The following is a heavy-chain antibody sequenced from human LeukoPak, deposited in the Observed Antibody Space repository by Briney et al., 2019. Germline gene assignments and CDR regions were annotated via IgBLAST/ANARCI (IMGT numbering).Heavy chain of an antibody. CDR3: ARHDSSIPY. Sequence: PGGSLRLSYAASGFTFNYYAMSWVRQAPGKGLEWVSGISDNEGTTYYTDSVKGRFTISRDNTKNTVYLQMNNLRADDTAVYFCARHDSSIPYWGQGTLVTVSS. CDR1: GFTFNYYA. D-gene: IGHD5-18*01. CDR2: ISDNEGTT. J-gene: IGHJ4*02. V-gene: IGHV3-23*01.